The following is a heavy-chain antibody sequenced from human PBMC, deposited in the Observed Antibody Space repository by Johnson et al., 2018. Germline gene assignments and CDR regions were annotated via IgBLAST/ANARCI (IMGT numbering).Heavy chain of an antibody. J-gene: IGHJ3*02. CDR3: ARALRTTDAFDI. Sequence: VQLVESGAEVKKPGSSVKVSCKASGGTFSSYTISWVRQATGQGLEWMGWMNPNSGNTGYAQKFQGRVTMTRNTTISTAYMELSSLRSEDTAVYYCARALRTTDAFDIWGQGTMVTVSS. V-gene: IGHV1-8*02. CDR2: MNPNSGNT. CDR1: GGTFSSYT. D-gene: IGHD1-1*01.